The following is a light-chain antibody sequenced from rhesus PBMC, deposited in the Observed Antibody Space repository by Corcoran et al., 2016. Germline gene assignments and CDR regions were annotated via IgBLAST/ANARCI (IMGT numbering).Light chain of an antibody. CDR3: QQDYSWPLT. J-gene: IGKJ4*01. CDR1: QSVSSS. Sequence: EMVMTQSPATLSLSPGERATLSCRASQSVSSSLAWYQQKPGQAPKLLIYGAASRATGIPDRFSGSGSGTEFTLTISSREPEDVGVYYCQQDYSWPLTFGGGTKVELK. V-gene: IGKV3-42*01. CDR2: GAA.